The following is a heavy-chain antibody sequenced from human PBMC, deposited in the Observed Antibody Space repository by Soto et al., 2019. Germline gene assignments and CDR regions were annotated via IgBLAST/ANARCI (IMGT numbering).Heavy chain of an antibody. Sequence: ASVKVSCKASGYTFTSYAISWVRQAPGQGLEWMGWISAYNGNTNYAQKLQGRVTMTTDTSTSTAYMELRSLRSDDTAVYHCAREHYGDLGQRGDRYFDYLGQGTLVTVSS. CDR2: ISAYNGNT. V-gene: IGHV1-18*01. J-gene: IGHJ4*02. CDR3: AREHYGDLGQRGDRYFDY. D-gene: IGHD4-17*01. CDR1: GYTFTSYA.